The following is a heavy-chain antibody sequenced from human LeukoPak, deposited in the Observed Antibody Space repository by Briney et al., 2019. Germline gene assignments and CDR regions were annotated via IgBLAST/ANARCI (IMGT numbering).Heavy chain of an antibody. CDR3: AKDGGTHFDH. J-gene: IGHJ4*02. Sequence: GGSLRPSCAASGFTFSTYSMNWVRQAPGKGLEWVSSISSSSTYIYYADSVKGRFTITRDNAQNSLTLHMNTLRADDTAVYYCAKDGGTHFDHWGQGTLVTVSS. CDR2: ISSSSTYI. D-gene: IGHD1-26*01. V-gene: IGHV3-21*01. CDR1: GFTFSTYS.